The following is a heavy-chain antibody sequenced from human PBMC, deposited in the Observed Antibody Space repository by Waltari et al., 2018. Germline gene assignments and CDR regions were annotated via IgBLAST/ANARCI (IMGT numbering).Heavy chain of an antibody. CDR2: IKQDGSEK. CDR3: ARDRFDGSGFSDY. Sequence: EVQLVESGGGLVQPGGSLRLSCAASGFTFSTYWMSWVRQAPGKGLEWVANIKQDGSEKYYVDSVKGRFTISRDNAKNSLYLQMNSLRAEDTAVYYCARDRFDGSGFSDYWGQGTLVTVSS. V-gene: IGHV3-7*01. D-gene: IGHD3-10*01. CDR1: GFTFSTYW. J-gene: IGHJ4*02.